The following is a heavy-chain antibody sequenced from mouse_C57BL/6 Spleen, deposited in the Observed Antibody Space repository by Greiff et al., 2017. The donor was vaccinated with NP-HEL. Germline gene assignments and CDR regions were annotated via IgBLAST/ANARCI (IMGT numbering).Heavy chain of an antibody. Sequence: EVKLVESGGGLVKPGGSLKLSCAASGFTFSDYGMHWVRQAPEKGLEWVAYISSGSSTIYYADTVKGRFPISRDNAKNTLFLQMTSLRSEDTAMYYCARGNYDYDGAWFAYWGQGTLVTVSA. D-gene: IGHD2-4*01. CDR2: ISSGSSTI. CDR1: GFTFSDYG. J-gene: IGHJ3*01. CDR3: ARGNYDYDGAWFAY. V-gene: IGHV5-17*01.